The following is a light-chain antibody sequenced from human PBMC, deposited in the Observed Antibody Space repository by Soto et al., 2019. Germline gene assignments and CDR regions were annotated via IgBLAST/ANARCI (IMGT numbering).Light chain of an antibody. V-gene: IGKV3-11*01. Sequence: EIVLTQSPATLSLSPGDIATLSCRASQSVSSFFAWYQQKPGQAPRRLIYDASNRATGTPARFSGTGSGTDFNPTNSSLETDAFGVYYYQHRINWPRGTFGGGTKVVIK. CDR3: QHRINWPRGT. CDR2: DAS. J-gene: IGKJ4*01. CDR1: QSVSSF.